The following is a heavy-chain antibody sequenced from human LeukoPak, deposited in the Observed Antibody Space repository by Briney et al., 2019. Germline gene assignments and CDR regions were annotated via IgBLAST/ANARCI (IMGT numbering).Heavy chain of an antibody. D-gene: IGHD2-2*02. Sequence: ASVKVSCKASGYTFTGYYMHWVRQAPGQGLEWMGWINPNSGGTNYAQKFQGWVTMTRDTSISTAYMELSRLRSDDTAVYYCARTGRYCSSTSCYTFDYWGQGTLVTVSS. CDR2: INPNSGGT. CDR3: ARTGRYCSSTSCYTFDY. CDR1: GYTFTGYY. V-gene: IGHV1-2*04. J-gene: IGHJ4*02.